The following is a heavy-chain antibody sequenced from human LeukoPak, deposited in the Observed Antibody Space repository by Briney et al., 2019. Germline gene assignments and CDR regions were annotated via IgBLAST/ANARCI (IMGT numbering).Heavy chain of an antibody. J-gene: IGHJ3*02. Sequence: ASVKVSCKASGYTFTGYYMHLVRQAPGQGLEWMGWINPNSGGTNYAQKFQGRVTMTRDTSISTAYMELSRLRSDDTAVYYCARGYYYDSSGSHDAFDIWGQGTMVTVSS. CDR3: ARGYYYDSSGSHDAFDI. CDR1: GYTFTGYY. V-gene: IGHV1-2*02. D-gene: IGHD3-22*01. CDR2: INPNSGGT.